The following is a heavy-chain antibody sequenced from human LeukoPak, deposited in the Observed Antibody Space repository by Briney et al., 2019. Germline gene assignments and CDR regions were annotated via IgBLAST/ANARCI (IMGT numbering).Heavy chain of an antibody. V-gene: IGHV1-24*01. Sequence: ASVKVSCKVSGYTLTELSMHWVRQAPGKGLEWMGGFDPEDGETIYAQKFQGRVIMTEDTSTDTAYMELSSLRSEDTAVYYCATVGIAAADTFDYWGQGTLVTVSS. CDR3: ATVGIAAADTFDY. J-gene: IGHJ4*02. CDR2: FDPEDGET. CDR1: GYTLTELS. D-gene: IGHD6-13*01.